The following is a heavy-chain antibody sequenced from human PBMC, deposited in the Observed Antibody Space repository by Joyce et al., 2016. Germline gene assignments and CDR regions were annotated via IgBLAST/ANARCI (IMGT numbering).Heavy chain of an antibody. CDR1: GFTFSSYS. Sequence: CAASGFTFSSYSMSWVRQAPGKGLEWVSSLRSSSSYIKYTDSVKGRFTISRDNAKNSLYLQMNSLRVEDTAVYYCARSSYTNGIFDYWGQGTLVTVSS. CDR2: LRSSSSYI. V-gene: IGHV3-21*01. J-gene: IGHJ4*02. CDR3: ARSSYTNGIFDY. D-gene: IGHD2-8*01.